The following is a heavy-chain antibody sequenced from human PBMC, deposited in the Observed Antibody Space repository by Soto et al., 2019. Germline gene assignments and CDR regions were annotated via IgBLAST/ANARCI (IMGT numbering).Heavy chain of an antibody. V-gene: IGHV4-59*01. CDR1: GCSISSYY. J-gene: IGHJ5*02. CDR2: IYYSGST. Sequence: SETLSLTCTFSGCSISSYYWSWIRQPPGKGLEWIGYIYYSGSTNYNPSLKSRVTISVDTSKNQFSLKLSSVTAADTAVYYCARAGYDFWSGPDTWGQGTLVTVSS. CDR3: ARAGYDFWSGPDT. D-gene: IGHD3-3*01.